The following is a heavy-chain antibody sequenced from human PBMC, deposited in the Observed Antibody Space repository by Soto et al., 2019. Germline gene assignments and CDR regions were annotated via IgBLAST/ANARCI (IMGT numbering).Heavy chain of an antibody. J-gene: IGHJ4*02. CDR3: ARAIRGGHDAEGAFDY. D-gene: IGHD3-16*01. V-gene: IGHV1-69*13. CDR1: GGTFSTYT. Sequence: ASVKVSCKASGGTFSTYTFSWVRQAPGQGLEWLGGIIPMFGSANYAPKFQGRVAMTADESTSTVYMELSSLKSDDTAVYYCARAIRGGHDAEGAFDYWGQGTLVTVSS. CDR2: IIPMFGSA.